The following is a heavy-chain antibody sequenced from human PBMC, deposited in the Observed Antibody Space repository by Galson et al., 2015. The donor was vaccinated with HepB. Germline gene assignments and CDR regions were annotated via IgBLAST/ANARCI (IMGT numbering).Heavy chain of an antibody. V-gene: IGHV3-48*01. J-gene: IGHJ4*02. Sequence: SLRLSCAASGFTFSSYSMNWVRQAPGKGLEWVSFISSSTSTKYYADSVKGRFTISRDNAKNSLYLQVNSLRAEDTAVYYCARAKPSLVLITPFEYWGQGTLVTVSS. D-gene: IGHD3-22*01. CDR2: ISSSTSTK. CDR1: GFTFSSYS. CDR3: ARAKPSLVLITPFEY.